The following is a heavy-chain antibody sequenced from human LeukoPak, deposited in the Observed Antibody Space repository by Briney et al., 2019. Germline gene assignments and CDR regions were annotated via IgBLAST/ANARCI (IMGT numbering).Heavy chain of an antibody. Sequence: PSETLSLTCTVSGDSLSGGLYYWGWIRQPPGKGLTWIGSVYYSGSTLFSASFENRVAMPVDRSKNQFSLKLNSVTAADTATYYCARVCQVTTRAKFEYWGQRILVTVAS. J-gene: IGHJ4*02. D-gene: IGHD2-21*02. CDR2: VYYSGST. V-gene: IGHV4-39*01. CDR3: ARVCQVTTRAKFEY. CDR1: GDSLSGGLYY.